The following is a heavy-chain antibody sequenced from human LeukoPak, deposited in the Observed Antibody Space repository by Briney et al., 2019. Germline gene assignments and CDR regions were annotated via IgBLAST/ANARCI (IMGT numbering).Heavy chain of an antibody. CDR2: IPYDGSNK. CDR1: GFTFSSYA. J-gene: IGHJ6*03. CDR3: AREVIIAAAGNPYYYYYYMDV. D-gene: IGHD6-13*01. Sequence: PGGSLRLSCAASGFTFSSYAMHWVRQAPGKGLEWVAVIPYDGSNKYYADSVKGRFTISRDNSKNTLYLQMNSLRAEDTAVYYCAREVIIAAAGNPYYYYYYMDVWGKGTTVTVSS. V-gene: IGHV3-30*04.